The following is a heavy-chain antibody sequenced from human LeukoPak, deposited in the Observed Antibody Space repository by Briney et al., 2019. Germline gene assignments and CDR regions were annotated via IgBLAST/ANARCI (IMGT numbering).Heavy chain of an antibody. CDR1: GGSISSYY. CDR2: IYYSGST. CDR3: ARHDKIAVAGFDY. Sequence: PSETLSLTCTVSGGSISSYYWGWIRQPPGKGLEWIGSIYYSGSTYYNPSLKSRVTISVDTSKNQFSLKLSPVTAADTAVYYCARHDKIAVAGFDYWAREPWSPSPQ. J-gene: IGHJ4*02. V-gene: IGHV4-39*01. D-gene: IGHD6-19*01.